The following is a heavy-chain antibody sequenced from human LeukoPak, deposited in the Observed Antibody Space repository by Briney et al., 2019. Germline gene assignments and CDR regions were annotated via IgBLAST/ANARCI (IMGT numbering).Heavy chain of an antibody. CDR2: ISAYNGNT. V-gene: IGHV1-18*01. CDR3: ARPLIGCSSTSCTWGGWFDP. CDR1: GYTFTSYG. J-gene: IGHJ5*02. D-gene: IGHD2-2*01. Sequence: ASVKVSCKASGYTFTSYGISWVRQVPGQGLEWMGWISAYNGNTNYAQKLQGRVTMTTDTSTSTAYMELRSLRSDDTAVYYCARPLIGCSSTSCTWGGWFDPWGQGTLVTVSS.